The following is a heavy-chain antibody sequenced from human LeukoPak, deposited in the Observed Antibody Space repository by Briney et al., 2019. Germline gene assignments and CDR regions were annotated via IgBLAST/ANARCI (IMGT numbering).Heavy chain of an antibody. V-gene: IGHV5-51*01. CDR1: GYSFTSYW. J-gene: IGHJ4*02. D-gene: IGHD3-22*01. CDR3: ASLRDDSSGYYNY. CDR2: IYPGDSDT. Sequence: GESLKITCKGSGYSFTSYWIGWVRQMPGKGLEWMGIIYPGDSDTRYSPSFQGQVTISADKSISTAYLQWSSLKASDTAMYYCASLRDDSSGYYNYWGQGTLVTVSS.